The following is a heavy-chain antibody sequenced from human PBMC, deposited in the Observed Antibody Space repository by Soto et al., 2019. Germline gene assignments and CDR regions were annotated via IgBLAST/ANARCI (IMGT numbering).Heavy chain of an antibody. D-gene: IGHD1-1*01. V-gene: IGHV3-23*01. CDR1: VFIFSSYP. CDR2: ISGSGDRA. CDR3: AKESWKNYFEN. J-gene: IGHJ4*02. Sequence: GPLRIYGAASVFIFSSYPMSWVRHAPGRGLQWLSTISGSGDRAFYADSVMGRFTISRDSSKNTLYLQMNSLGAEDTAIYYCAKESWKNYFENWGQGTLVTVSS.